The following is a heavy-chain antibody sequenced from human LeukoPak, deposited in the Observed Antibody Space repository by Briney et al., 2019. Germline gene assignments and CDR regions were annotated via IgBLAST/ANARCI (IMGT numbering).Heavy chain of an antibody. J-gene: IGHJ5*02. D-gene: IGHD6-19*01. CDR3: AARRQWPRSNWFDP. CDR1: GYTLTELS. CDR2: FDPGDGET. V-gene: IGHV1-24*01. Sequence: ASVKVSCKVSGYTLTELSMHWVRQAPGKGLEWMGGFDPGDGETIYAQKFQGRVTMTEDTSTDTAYMELSSLRSEDTAVYYCAARRQWPRSNWFDPWGQGTLVTVSS.